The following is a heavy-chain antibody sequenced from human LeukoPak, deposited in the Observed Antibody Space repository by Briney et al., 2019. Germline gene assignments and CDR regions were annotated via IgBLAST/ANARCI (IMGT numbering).Heavy chain of an antibody. V-gene: IGHV3-33*01. CDR3: ARQLGYCSDGSCYFPY. J-gene: IGHJ4*02. CDR2: IWYDGNNR. Sequence: PGRSLRLSCAASGFSISTYGMHWVRQAPGKGLEWVAVIWYDGNNRFYRDSVKGRFTISRDISENMLYLQMNSLRAEDTAIYYCARQLGYCSDGSCYFPYWGQGTLVTVSS. CDR1: GFSISTYG. D-gene: IGHD2-15*01.